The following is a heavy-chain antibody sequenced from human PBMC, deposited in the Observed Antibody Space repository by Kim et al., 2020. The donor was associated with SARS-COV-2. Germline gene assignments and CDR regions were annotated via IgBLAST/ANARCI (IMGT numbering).Heavy chain of an antibody. CDR3: ARCPLSMTMVRGMITTTFFDYYNMDA. V-gene: IGHV3-48*02. CDR1: GFNFNSYS. CDR2: ISSSSSTV. D-gene: IGHD3-10*01. Sequence: GGSLRLSCTVSGFNFNSYSMNWVRQAPGKGLEWVSYISSSSSTVYYAGSVRGRFTISRDNAKNSLFLQMNSLRDDDTAVYYCARCPLSMTMVRGMITTTFFDYYNMDAWGKGTTVTVSS. J-gene: IGHJ6*04.